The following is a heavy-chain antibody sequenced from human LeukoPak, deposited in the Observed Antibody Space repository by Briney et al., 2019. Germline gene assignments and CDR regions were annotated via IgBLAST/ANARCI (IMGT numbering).Heavy chain of an antibody. CDR1: GGSISSYY. V-gene: IGHV4-59*01. CDR3: ARDPWKNGAFDI. D-gene: IGHD1-1*01. CDR2: IYYSGST. J-gene: IGHJ3*02. Sequence: PSETLSLTCTVSGGSISSYYWSWIRQPPGKGLEWIGYIYYSGSTNYNPSLKSRVTISVDTSKNQFSLKLSSVTAADTAVYYCARDPWKNGAFDIWGQGTMVTVSS.